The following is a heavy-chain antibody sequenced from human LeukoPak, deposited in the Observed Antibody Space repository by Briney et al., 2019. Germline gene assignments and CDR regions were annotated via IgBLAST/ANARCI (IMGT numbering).Heavy chain of an antibody. V-gene: IGHV4-61*01. CDR3: ARESRGFDP. CDR1: GGSVSSGSYY. CDR2: IYYSGST. Sequence: PSETLSLTCTVSGGSVSSGSYYWSWIRQPPGKGLEWIGYIYYSGSTTYNPSLKSRVTISVDTSKNQFSLKLSSVTAADTAVYYCARESRGFDPWGQGTLVTVSS. J-gene: IGHJ5*02.